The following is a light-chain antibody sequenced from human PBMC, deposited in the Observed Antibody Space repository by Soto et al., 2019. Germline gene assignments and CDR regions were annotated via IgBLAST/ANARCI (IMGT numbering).Light chain of an antibody. J-gene: IGLJ3*02. CDR2: EGS. Sequence: QSVLTQPASVSGFPGQSITISCAGTNNNVGISNLVSWYQQHPGKAPKLMIYEGSKRPSGVSNRFSGSKSGNTASLTISGLQVEDEADYICGSFTTSRIWVFGGGTKLTVL. V-gene: IGLV2-14*02. CDR1: NNNVGISNL. CDR3: GSFTTSRIWV.